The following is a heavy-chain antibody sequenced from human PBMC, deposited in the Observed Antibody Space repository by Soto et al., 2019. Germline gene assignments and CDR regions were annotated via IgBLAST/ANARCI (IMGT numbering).Heavy chain of an antibody. V-gene: IGHV4-31*03. CDR2: IYYSGST. D-gene: IGHD5-12*01. J-gene: IGHJ4*02. CDR1: GGSISSGGYY. CDR3: ARERKSTILGSGEGIDY. Sequence: SETLSLTCTVSGGSISSGGYYWSWIRQHPGKGLEWIGYIYYSGSTYYNPSLKSRVTISVDTSKNQFSLKLSSVTAADTAVYYCARERKSTILGSGEGIDYWGQGTLVTVSS.